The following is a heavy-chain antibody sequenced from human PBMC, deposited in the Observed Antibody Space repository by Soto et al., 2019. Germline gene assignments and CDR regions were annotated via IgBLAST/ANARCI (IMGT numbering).Heavy chain of an antibody. CDR3: ARGGDYVWGIDY. D-gene: IGHD3-16*01. CDR2: IGAYNGDT. J-gene: IGHJ4*02. V-gene: IGHV1-18*01. Sequence: ASVKVSCKASGYTFTSYGISWVRQAPGQGLEWMGWIGAYNGDTNYAQKLQVRVTMTTDTSTSTVFMELSSLSFVDTAVYYCARGGDYVWGIDYWGQGTLVTV. CDR1: GYTFTSYG.